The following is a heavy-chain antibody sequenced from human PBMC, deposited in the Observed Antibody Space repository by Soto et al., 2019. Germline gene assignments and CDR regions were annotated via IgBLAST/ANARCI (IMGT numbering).Heavy chain of an antibody. CDR3: ARTRMWYLCDY. D-gene: IGHD2-15*01. J-gene: IGHJ4*02. CDR2: IYHGDSDT. Sequence: GESLTISCAGPRYSFTTYWIVCVVQMPGKGPEWMGIIYHGDSDTRYSPSLQGQVTISADKSISTAYLQWSSLKPSDTAMYYCARTRMWYLCDYWGQGTLVTGSS. CDR1: RYSFTTYW. V-gene: IGHV5-51*01.